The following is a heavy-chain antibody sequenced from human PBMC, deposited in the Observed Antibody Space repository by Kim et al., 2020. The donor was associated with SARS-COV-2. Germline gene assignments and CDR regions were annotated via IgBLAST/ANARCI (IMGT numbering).Heavy chain of an antibody. J-gene: IGHJ4*02. D-gene: IGHD6-19*01. CDR3: ARVPYSSSPPAGYSSGWSIFRFDY. V-gene: IGHV1-2*02. CDR2: INPNSGGT. CDR1: GYTFTGYY. Sequence: ASVKVSCKASGYTFTGYYMHWVRQAPGQGLEWMGWINPNSGGTNYAQKFQGRVTMTRDTSISTAYMELSRLRSDDTAVYYCARVPYSSSPPAGYSSGWSIFRFDYWGQGTLVTVSS.